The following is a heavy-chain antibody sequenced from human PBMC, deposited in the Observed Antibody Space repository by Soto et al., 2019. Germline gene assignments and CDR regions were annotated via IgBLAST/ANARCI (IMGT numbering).Heavy chain of an antibody. Sequence: SETLSLTCTVSGGSISSSSYYWGWIRQPPGRGLEWVGSIYYSGSTYYNPSLKSRVTISVDTSKNQFSLKLSSVTAADTAVYYCARRGGGSGSYSAFDIWGQGTMVTVSS. V-gene: IGHV4-39*01. CDR2: IYYSGST. CDR3: ARRGGGSGSYSAFDI. CDR1: GGSISSSSYY. J-gene: IGHJ3*02. D-gene: IGHD3-10*01.